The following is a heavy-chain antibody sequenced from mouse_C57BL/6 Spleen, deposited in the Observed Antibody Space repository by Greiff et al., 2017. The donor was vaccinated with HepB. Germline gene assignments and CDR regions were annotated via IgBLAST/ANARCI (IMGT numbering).Heavy chain of an antibody. V-gene: IGHV3-6*01. CDR2: ISYDGSN. Sequence: EVKLQESGPGLVKPSQSLSLTCSVTGYSITSGYYWNWIRQFPGNKLEWMGYISYDGSNNYNPSLKNRISITRDTSKNQSFLKLNSVTTEDTATYYCARDSSGYVGYWGQGTTLTVSS. J-gene: IGHJ2*01. CDR3: ARDSSGYVGY. D-gene: IGHD3-2*02. CDR1: GYSITSGYY.